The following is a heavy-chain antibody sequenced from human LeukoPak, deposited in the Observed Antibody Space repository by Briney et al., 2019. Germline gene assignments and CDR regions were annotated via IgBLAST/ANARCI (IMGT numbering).Heavy chain of an antibody. D-gene: IGHD6-13*01. CDR3: ARGPRAAADDY. CDR2: INAGNGNT. Sequence: EASVKVSCKASGYTLTSYAMHWVRQAPGQRLEWMGWINAGNGNTKYSQKFQGRVTITRDTSASTAYMELSSLRSEDTAVYYCARGPRAAADDYWGQGTLVTVSS. V-gene: IGHV1-3*01. CDR1: GYTLTSYA. J-gene: IGHJ4*02.